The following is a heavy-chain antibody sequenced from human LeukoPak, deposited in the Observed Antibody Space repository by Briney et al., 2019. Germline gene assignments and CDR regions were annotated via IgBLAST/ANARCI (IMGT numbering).Heavy chain of an antibody. V-gene: IGHV3-53*05. J-gene: IGHJ4*02. D-gene: IGHD3-10*01. CDR2: IYRGGRT. CDR3: AREGYYGSGSPPSLYFDY. Sequence: GGSLRLSCAASGFTASSNSMGWVRQAPGKGLEWVSFIYRGGRTFYTDSVKGRFSISRDNSRSTLYLQMNSLRPEDTAIYYCAREGYYGSGSPPSLYFDYWGQGTLVTVSS. CDR1: GFTASSNS.